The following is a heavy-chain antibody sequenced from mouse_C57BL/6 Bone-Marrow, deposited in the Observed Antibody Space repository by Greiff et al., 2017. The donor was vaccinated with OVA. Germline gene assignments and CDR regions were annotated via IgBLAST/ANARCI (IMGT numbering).Heavy chain of an antibody. CDR2: ISSGGSYT. CDR1: GFTFSSYG. Sequence: EVKVVESGGDLVKPGGSLKLSCAASGFTFSSYGMSWVRQTPDKRLEWVATISSGGSYTYYPDSVKGRFTISRDNANNTLYLQMSSLKSEDTAMYYCARHDYYGRSYAYWGQSILVTVSA. J-gene: IGHJ3*01. V-gene: IGHV5-6*01. D-gene: IGHD1-1*01. CDR3: ARHDYYGRSYAY.